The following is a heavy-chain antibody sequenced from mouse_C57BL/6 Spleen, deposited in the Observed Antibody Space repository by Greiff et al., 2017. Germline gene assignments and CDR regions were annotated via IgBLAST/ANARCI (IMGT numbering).Heavy chain of an antibody. V-gene: IGHV1-81*01. CDR1: GYTFTSYG. Sequence: QVQLQQSGAELARPGASVKLSCKASGYTFTSYGISWVKQRTGQGLEWIGEIYPRSGNTYYNEKFKGKATLTADKASSTAYMELRSLTSEDSAVLFGAREGIYYGNDRAMDYWGQGTSVTVSS. CDR3: AREGIYYGNDRAMDY. D-gene: IGHD2-2*01. J-gene: IGHJ4*01. CDR2: IYPRSGNT.